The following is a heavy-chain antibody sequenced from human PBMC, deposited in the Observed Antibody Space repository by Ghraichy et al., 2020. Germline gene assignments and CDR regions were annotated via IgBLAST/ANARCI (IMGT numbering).Heavy chain of an antibody. D-gene: IGHD2-2*01. CDR3: AKVNCGSTSCYTYYNYGMDV. CDR2: ISSSGGST. Sequence: GGSLRLSCAASGFTFSTYAMTWVRQAPGKGLECVSAISSSGGSTYYADSVKGRFTMSRDNSKNTLFLQMNSLRAEDTAVYYCAKVNCGSTSCYTYYNYGMDVWGLGTTVTVSS. V-gene: IGHV3-23*01. J-gene: IGHJ6*02. CDR1: GFTFSTYA.